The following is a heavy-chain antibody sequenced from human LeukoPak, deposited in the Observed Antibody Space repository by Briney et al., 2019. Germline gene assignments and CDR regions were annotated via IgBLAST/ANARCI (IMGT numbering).Heavy chain of an antibody. V-gene: IGHV1-18*01. J-gene: IGHJ4*02. CDR2: ISAYNGNT. CDR3: AREGRYCSGGSCYSEFDY. CDR1: GYTFTSYG. D-gene: IGHD2-15*01. Sequence: VASVKVSCKASGYTFTSYGISWVRQAPGQGLEWMGWISAYNGNTNYAQKLQGRVTMTTDTSTSTAYMELRSLRSDDTAVYYCAREGRYCSGGSCYSEFDYWGQGTLVTVSS.